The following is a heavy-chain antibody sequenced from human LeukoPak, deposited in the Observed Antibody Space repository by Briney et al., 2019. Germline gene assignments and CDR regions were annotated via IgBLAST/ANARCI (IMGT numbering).Heavy chain of an antibody. D-gene: IGHD5-18*01. CDR2: IYYSGST. V-gene: IGHV4-39*01. CDR1: GGSISSSSYY. CDR3: ARHGDTAMVFY. J-gene: IGHJ4*02. Sequence: SETLSLTCTVSGGSISSSSYYWGWIRQPPGKGLEWIGNIYYSGSTYYNPSLKSRVTISVDTSKNQFSLKLSSVTAADTAVYYCARHGDTAMVFYWGQGTLVTVSS.